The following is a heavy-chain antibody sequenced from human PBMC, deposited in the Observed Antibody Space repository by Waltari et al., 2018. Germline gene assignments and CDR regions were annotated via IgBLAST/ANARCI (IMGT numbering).Heavy chain of an antibody. CDR1: GGTFSSYA. CDR3: TRDCRLRCLRYDP. D-gene: IGHD4-17*01. CDR2: IIPILGIA. Sequence: QVQLVQSGAEVKKPGSSVKVSCKASGGTFSSYAISWVRQAPGQGLEWMGGIIPILGIANYAQKFQGRVTITADESTSTAYMELSSLRSEDTAVYYCTRDCRLRCLRYDPWGQGTLVTVSS. V-gene: IGHV1-69*04. J-gene: IGHJ5*02.